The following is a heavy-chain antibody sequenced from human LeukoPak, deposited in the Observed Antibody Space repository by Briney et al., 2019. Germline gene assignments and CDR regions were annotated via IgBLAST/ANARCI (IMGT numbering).Heavy chain of an antibody. J-gene: IGHJ4*02. CDR3: ARSDFWSGYDY. V-gene: IGHV3-7*01. D-gene: IGHD3-3*01. CDR1: GFTFISYW. Sequence: GGSLRLSCAASGFTFISYWTSWVRQAPGKGLGWVANIKQDGSEKYSVDSVKGRFTISRDNAKNSLYLQMNSLRAEDTAVYYCARSDFWSGYDYWGQRTLVTVSS. CDR2: IKQDGSEK.